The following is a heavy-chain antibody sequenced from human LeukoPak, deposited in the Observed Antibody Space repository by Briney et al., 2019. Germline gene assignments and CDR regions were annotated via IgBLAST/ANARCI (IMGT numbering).Heavy chain of an antibody. CDR2: INQDGSEK. CDR1: GFTFSNYW. D-gene: IGHD3-22*01. V-gene: IGHV3-7*04. J-gene: IGHJ3*02. CDR3: ARESDSSGFGAFDI. Sequence: GGSLRLSCAASGFTFSNYWMSWVRQAPGKGLEWVANINQDGSEKYYVDSVKGRFTISRDNAKNSLYMQVNSLRAEDTAVYYCARESDSSGFGAFDIWGQGTMVTVSS.